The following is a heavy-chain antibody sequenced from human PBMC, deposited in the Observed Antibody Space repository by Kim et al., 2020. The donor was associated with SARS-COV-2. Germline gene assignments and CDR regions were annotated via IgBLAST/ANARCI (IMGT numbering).Heavy chain of an antibody. CDR2: GNT. D-gene: IGHD2-21*02. J-gene: IGHJ4*02. CDR3: ARGDPFDY. Sequence: GNTNYAQKLQGRVTMTTDTSTSTTYMELRSLRSDDTAVYYCARGDPFDYWGQGTLVTVSS. V-gene: IGHV1-18*01.